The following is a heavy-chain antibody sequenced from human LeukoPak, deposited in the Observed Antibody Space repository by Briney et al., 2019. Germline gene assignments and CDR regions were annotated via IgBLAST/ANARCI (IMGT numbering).Heavy chain of an antibody. J-gene: IGHJ4*02. CDR3: ARLVWDTTMADGDIDS. CDR2: ISSASTYI. Sequence: GGSLRLSCAASGFTFRSYSMNWVRQATGKALECVSSISSASTYIYYADSVKGRFTISRDNAKNSLYLQMNSLRAEDTAMYYCARLVWDTTMADGDIDSWGQGTLLIVSS. CDR1: GFTFRSYS. V-gene: IGHV3-21*01. D-gene: IGHD5-18*01.